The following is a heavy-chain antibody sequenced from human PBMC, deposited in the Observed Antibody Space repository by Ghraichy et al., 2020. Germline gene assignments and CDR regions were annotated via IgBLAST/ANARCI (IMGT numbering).Heavy chain of an antibody. V-gene: IGHV3-23*01. Sequence: GGSLRLSCAASGFTFSEYVMTWVRQAPGKGLEWVSGINNSGGSPYYAGSVKGRFTISRDNSKNTMYLQMNSLKAEDTAVYKCAKIRKGSVYDILYYYYAMDVWGQGTSVTVSS. CDR1: GFTFSEYV. CDR3: AKIRKGSVYDILYYYYAMDV. J-gene: IGHJ6*02. D-gene: IGHD2-8*01. CDR2: INNSGGSP.